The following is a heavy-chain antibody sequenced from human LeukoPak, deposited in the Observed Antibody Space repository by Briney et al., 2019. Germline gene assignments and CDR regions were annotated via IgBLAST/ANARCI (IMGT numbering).Heavy chain of an antibody. CDR2: IKQDGTEK. CDR3: ARAGTAPVLDY. V-gene: IGHV3-7*01. CDR1: GFTFTTYW. J-gene: IGHJ4*02. Sequence: GGSLRLSCAASGFTFTTYWMSWVRQAPGKGLEWVANIKQDGTEKYYVDSVKGRFTISRDNSKNTLYLQMNSLRAEDTAVYCCARAGTAPVLDYWGQGTLVTVSS. D-gene: IGHD2-21*02.